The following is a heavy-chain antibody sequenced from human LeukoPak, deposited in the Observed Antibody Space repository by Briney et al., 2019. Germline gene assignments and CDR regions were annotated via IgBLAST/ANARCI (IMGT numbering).Heavy chain of an antibody. D-gene: IGHD4-17*01. J-gene: IGHJ4*02. CDR2: VSWNSGSV. Sequence: GGSLRLSCAASGFTFDDYAMHWVRQAPGKGLEWVSGVSWNSGSVGYADSVKGRFTISRDNAKNSLYLQMNSLRAEDTAVYYCARDKYGDYVIDYWGQGTLVTVSS. CDR1: GFTFDDYA. CDR3: ARDKYGDYVIDY. V-gene: IGHV3-9*01.